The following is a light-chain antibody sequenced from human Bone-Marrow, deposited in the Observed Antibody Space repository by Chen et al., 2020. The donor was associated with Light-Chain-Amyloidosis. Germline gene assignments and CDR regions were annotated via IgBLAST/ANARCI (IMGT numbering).Light chain of an antibody. Sequence: SYELTQPPSVSVSPGQTARITCSGDDLPTKYAYWYQQKPGQAPVLVIHRDTERPSGISERFSGCSTGTTATWTISGAQAEDEADYHCQSAESSGTYEVIFGGGTKLTVL. CDR2: RDT. CDR1: DLPTKY. V-gene: IGLV3-25*03. CDR3: QSAESSGTYEVI. J-gene: IGLJ2*01.